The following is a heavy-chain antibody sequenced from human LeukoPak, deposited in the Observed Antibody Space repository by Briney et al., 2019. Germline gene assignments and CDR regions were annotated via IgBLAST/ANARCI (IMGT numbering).Heavy chain of an antibody. J-gene: IGHJ4*02. Sequence: QPGESLRLSCAASGFTVSSNYMSWVRQAPGKGLEWVSGISGSGGSTYYADSVKGRFTISRDNPKNTLYLQMNSLRAEDTAVYYCAKDQFRRDGYNSFDYWGQGTLVTVSS. V-gene: IGHV3-23*01. CDR1: GFTVSSNY. CDR2: ISGSGGST. D-gene: IGHD5-24*01. CDR3: AKDQFRRDGYNSFDY.